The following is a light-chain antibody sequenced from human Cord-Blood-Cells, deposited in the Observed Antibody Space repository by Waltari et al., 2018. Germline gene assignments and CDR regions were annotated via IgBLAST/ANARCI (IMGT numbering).Light chain of an antibody. CDR2: GAS. V-gene: IGKV3-20*01. CDR3: QQYGSSFT. Sequence: PGERATLSCRASQSVSSSYLAWYQQKPGQAPRLLIYGASSRATGIPDRFSGSGSGTDFTLTISRLEPEDFAVYYCQQYGSSFTFGTGTKVDIK. J-gene: IGKJ3*01. CDR1: QSVSSSY.